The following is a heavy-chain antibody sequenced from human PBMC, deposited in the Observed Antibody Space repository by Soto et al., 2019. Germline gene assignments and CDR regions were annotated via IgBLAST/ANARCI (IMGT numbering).Heavy chain of an antibody. CDR3: TTGSVEGF. D-gene: IGHD2-15*01. V-gene: IGHV3-15*07. CDR1: GFSFSNAW. J-gene: IGHJ6*02. CDR2: IKTRDAGERT. Sequence: EVQLVDSGGGLVKPGGSLRLSCAASGFSFSNAWMNWVRQAPGKGLEWVGRIKTRDAGERTNYAAPVQGRFTISRDDSKNTRYLQMNSLKTEDTAVYYCTTGSVEGFWGQGTTVTVSS.